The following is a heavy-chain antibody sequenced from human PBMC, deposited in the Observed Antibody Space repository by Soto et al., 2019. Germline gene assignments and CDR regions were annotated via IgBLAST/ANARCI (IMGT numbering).Heavy chain of an antibody. Sequence: QVQLVQSGAEVKKPRASVRVSCRASGYTFPTYGIAWVRQAPGQGLEWMGWISVYNGFTHYAQKFRGRVTVTAETSTSTVYMELRSLTSDDTAVYYCAREFEGQSSSWPFDYWGQGTLVTVSS. CDR3: AREFEGQSSSWPFDY. V-gene: IGHV1-18*01. CDR2: ISVYNGFT. J-gene: IGHJ4*02. CDR1: GYTFPTYG. D-gene: IGHD6-13*01.